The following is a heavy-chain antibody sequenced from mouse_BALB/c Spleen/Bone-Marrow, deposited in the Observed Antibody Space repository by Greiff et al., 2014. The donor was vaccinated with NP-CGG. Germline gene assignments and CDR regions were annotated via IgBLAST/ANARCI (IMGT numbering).Heavy chain of an antibody. D-gene: IGHD2-10*02. Sequence: DVQLQESGGGLVQPGGSLKVSCAASGFDFSRDWMSWVRQAPGKGLEWIGEINPDSSTINYTPSLKDKFIISRDNAKNTLYLQMSKVRSEDTALYYCARQYGNYWFAYWGQGTLVTVSA. CDR3: ARQYGNYWFAY. J-gene: IGHJ3*01. V-gene: IGHV4-1*02. CDR2: INPDSSTI. CDR1: GFDFSRDW.